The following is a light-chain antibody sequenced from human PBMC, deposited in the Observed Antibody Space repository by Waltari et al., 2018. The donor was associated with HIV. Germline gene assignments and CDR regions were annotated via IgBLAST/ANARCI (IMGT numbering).Light chain of an antibody. CDR1: RTVFYSSDNRNY. Sequence: DIVMTQSPDSLAVSLGERATINCTSCRTVFYSSDNRNYLAWYLQRPGHSPRVLIFWASTRAYGVPDRFSGSGSGTDFSLTLSSLQADDVGIYYCQQYYSVPPTFGGGTKVEI. CDR2: WAS. J-gene: IGKJ4*01. V-gene: IGKV4-1*01. CDR3: QQYYSVPPT.